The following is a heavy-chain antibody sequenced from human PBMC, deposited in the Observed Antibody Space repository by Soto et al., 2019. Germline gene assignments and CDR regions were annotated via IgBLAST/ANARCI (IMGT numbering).Heavy chain of an antibody. CDR2: IWYDGSNK. D-gene: IGHD3-3*01. CDR1: GFTFSSYG. CDR3: ARQVTYYDFWSGYYPNYGMDV. V-gene: IGHV3-33*01. Sequence: QVQLVESGGGVVQPGRSLRLSCAAPGFTFSSYGMHWVRQAPGKGLEWVAVIWYDGSNKYYADSVKGRFTISRDNSKNTLYMQMNSLRAEDTAVYYCARQVTYYDFWSGYYPNYGMDVWGQGTTVTVSS. J-gene: IGHJ6*02.